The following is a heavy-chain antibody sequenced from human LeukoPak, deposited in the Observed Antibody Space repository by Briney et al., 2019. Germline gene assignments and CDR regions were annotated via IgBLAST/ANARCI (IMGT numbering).Heavy chain of an antibody. CDR1: GFSFSGHW. CDR3: ARGPNSNWSGLDF. Sequence: GGSLRLSCTASGFSFSGHWMHWARQLPGKGLVWVSRISPTGSTTSYADSVKGRFTISRDNAKNTLYLQVNNQRAEDTAVYYCARGPNSNWSGLDFWGQGTLLTVSS. CDR2: ISPTGSTT. D-gene: IGHD6-6*01. J-gene: IGHJ4*02. V-gene: IGHV3-74*01.